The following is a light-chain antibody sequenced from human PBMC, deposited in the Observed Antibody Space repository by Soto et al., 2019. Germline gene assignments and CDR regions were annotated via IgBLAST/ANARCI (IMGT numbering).Light chain of an antibody. CDR1: QSVASNY. V-gene: IGKV3-20*01. Sequence: EIALTQSPGTLSLSPGDRATLSCRASQSVASNYLAWYQQKPGPAHRLLIYGASSRATGVPDRFSGSGSGTDFTLTIRRLEPEDFAVYYCQQDGSSPWTFGQGTKVEIK. CDR3: QQDGSSPWT. J-gene: IGKJ1*01. CDR2: GAS.